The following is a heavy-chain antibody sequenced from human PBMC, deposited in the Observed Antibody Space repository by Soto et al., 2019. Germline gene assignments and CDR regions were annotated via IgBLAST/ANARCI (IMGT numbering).Heavy chain of an antibody. J-gene: IGHJ4*02. CDR2: IWYDGSNK. Sequence: QVQLVESGGGVVQPGRSLRLSCAASGFTFSSYGMHWVRQAPGNGLEWVAVIWYDGSNKYYADSVKGRFTISRDNSKNTLYLQMNSLRAEDTAVYYCARGGPPWTVTTGLTYWGQGTLVTVSS. CDR1: GFTFSSYG. V-gene: IGHV3-33*01. CDR3: ARGGPPWTVTTGLTY. D-gene: IGHD4-17*01.